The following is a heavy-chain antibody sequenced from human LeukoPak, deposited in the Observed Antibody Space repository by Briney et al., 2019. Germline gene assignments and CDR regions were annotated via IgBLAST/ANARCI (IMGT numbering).Heavy chain of an antibody. D-gene: IGHD4-23*01. V-gene: IGHV1-2*02. CDR3: ARALSSGGNSGAGDY. CDR1: GYTFTGYY. CDR2: INPNSGGT. J-gene: IGHJ4*02. Sequence: HRASVKVSCKASGYTFTGYYMHWVRQAPGQGLEWMGWINPNSGGTNYAQKFQGRVTMTRDTSISTAYMELSRLRSDDTAVYYCARALSSGGNSGAGDYWGQGTLVTVSS.